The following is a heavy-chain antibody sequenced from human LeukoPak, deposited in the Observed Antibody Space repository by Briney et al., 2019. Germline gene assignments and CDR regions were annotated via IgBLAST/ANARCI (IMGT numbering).Heavy chain of an antibody. J-gene: IGHJ4*02. CDR2: IYYSGST. Sequence: SETLSLTCTVSGGSISSSSYYWGWIRQPPGKGLEWIRTIYYSGSTYYNPSLKSRVTMSVDTSKNQFSLKLSSVSAADTAVYYCARDPRFRYTSSSYYFDYWGQGILVTVSS. D-gene: IGHD3-16*02. V-gene: IGHV4-39*07. CDR1: GGSISSSSYY. CDR3: ARDPRFRYTSSSYYFDY.